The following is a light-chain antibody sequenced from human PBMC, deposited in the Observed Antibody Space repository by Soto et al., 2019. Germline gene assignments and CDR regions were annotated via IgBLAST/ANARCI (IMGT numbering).Light chain of an antibody. CDR1: SGDIGAYNY. V-gene: IGLV2-11*01. Sequence: QSALTQPRSVSGSPGQSVTFSCTGTSGDIGAYNYVSWYQFHPGKAPKMIIYDVNKRPSGVPDRFSGSKSGNPASLTISWLQAEDEADYYCCSYAHTSRVFGGGTKLTVL. CDR2: DVN. CDR3: CSYAHTSRV. J-gene: IGLJ3*02.